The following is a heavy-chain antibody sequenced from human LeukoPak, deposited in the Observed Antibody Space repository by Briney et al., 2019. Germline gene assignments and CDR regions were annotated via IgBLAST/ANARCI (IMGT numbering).Heavy chain of an antibody. V-gene: IGHV4-59*01. CDR3: ARGYFDAIGYSSPFDW. CDR1: GASISSSY. J-gene: IGHJ4*02. D-gene: IGHD3-22*01. CDR2: VHYTGGT. Sequence: PSETLSLTCTVSGASISSSYWCWIRQSPGKGLEWIGYVHYTGGTNNNPSLKCRATISVDTSKNQISLKLSPVTAADTAMYYCARGYFDAIGYSSPFDWWGQGALVTVSS.